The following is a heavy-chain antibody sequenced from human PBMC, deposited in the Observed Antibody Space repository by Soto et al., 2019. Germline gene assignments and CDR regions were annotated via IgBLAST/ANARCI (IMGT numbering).Heavy chain of an antibody. CDR3: ARDRRPPDIVVVPAANDDAFDI. J-gene: IGHJ3*02. D-gene: IGHD2-2*01. CDR2: IYYSGST. Sequence: SETLSLTCTVPGGSISSGGYYWSWIRQHPGKGLEWIGYIYYSGSTYYNLSLKSRVTISVDTSKNQFSLKLSSVTAADTAVYYCARDRRPPDIVVVPAANDDAFDIWGQGTMVTVSS. CDR1: GGSISSGGYY. V-gene: IGHV4-31*03.